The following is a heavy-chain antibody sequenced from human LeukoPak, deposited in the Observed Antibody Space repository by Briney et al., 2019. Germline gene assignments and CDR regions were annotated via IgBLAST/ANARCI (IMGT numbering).Heavy chain of an antibody. J-gene: IGHJ5*02. Sequence: SETLSLTCTVSGGSISSYYWSWIRQPPGKGLEWIGYIYYSGSTNYNPSLKSRVTISVDTSKNQFSLKLSSVTAADTAVYYCARARGGSTTINWFDPWGQGTLVTVSS. CDR2: IYYSGST. CDR3: ARARGGSTTINWFDP. D-gene: IGHD3-16*01. V-gene: IGHV4-59*08. CDR1: GGSISSYY.